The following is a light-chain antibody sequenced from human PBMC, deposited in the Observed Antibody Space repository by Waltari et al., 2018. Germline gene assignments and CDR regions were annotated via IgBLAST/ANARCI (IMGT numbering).Light chain of an antibody. J-gene: IGLJ1*01. V-gene: IGLV2-14*03. CDR1: SRDVGRYDY. CDR2: DVT. Sequence: QSALTQPASVSGTPGQSITLSCPGTSRDVGRYDYAPSYQQHPGRAPKLLIHDVTDRASGVADRFSGSKSGNTASLTISVLQPEYEADYYCTSYTSSTTTPYVFGTGTQVTV. CDR3: TSYTSSTTTPYV.